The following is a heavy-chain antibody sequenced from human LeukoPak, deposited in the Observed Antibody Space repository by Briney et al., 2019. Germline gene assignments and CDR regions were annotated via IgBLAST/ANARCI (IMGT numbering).Heavy chain of an antibody. Sequence: GGSLRLSCAASGFTFSTYAMSWVRQAPGKGLVWVSRINIDGSTRYADSVEGRFTISRDNAKNTLYLQMNSLRAEDTAVYYCARAGGSGWFDPWGQGTLVTVSS. V-gene: IGHV3-74*01. CDR2: INIDGST. J-gene: IGHJ5*02. CDR3: ARAGGSGWFDP. CDR1: GFTFSTYA. D-gene: IGHD3-10*01.